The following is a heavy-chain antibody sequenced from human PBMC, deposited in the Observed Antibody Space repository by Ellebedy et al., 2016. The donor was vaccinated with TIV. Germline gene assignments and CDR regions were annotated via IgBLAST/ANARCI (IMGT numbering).Heavy chain of an antibody. Sequence: GESLKISCAASGFTVSSNYMSWVRQAPGKRLEWVSVIYSGGSTYYADSVKGRFTISRDNSKNTLYLQMNSLRAEDTAVYYCARETGGDGYAFDIWGQGTMVTVSS. CDR1: GFTVSSNY. V-gene: IGHV3-66*01. CDR3: ARETGGDGYAFDI. J-gene: IGHJ3*02. CDR2: IYSGGST. D-gene: IGHD5-24*01.